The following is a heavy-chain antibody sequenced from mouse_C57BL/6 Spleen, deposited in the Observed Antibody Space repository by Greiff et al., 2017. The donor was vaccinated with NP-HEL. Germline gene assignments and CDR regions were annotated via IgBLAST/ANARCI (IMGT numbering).Heavy chain of an antibody. CDR1: GFNIKDYY. Sequence: VQLKESGAELVKPGASVKLSCTASGFNIKDYYMHWVKQRTEQGLEWIGRIDPEDGETKYAPKFQGKATITADTSSNTAYLQLSSLTSEDTAVYYCARRADGYFYYFDYWGQGTTLTVSS. J-gene: IGHJ2*01. V-gene: IGHV14-2*01. CDR3: ARRADGYFYYFDY. D-gene: IGHD2-3*01. CDR2: IDPEDGET.